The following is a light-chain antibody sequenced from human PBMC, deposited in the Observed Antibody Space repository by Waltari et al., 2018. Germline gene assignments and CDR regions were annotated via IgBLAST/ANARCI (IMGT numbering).Light chain of an antibody. Sequence: QSVLTQAPSASGTPGQRVTVSCSGRSSNIGSNSVNWYQQLPGTAPKLLIYSSNQRPSGVPDRFSGSKSGTSASLAISGLQSEDEADYFCAVWDGSLNARVFGGGTKLTVL. CDR3: AVWDGSLNARV. CDR2: SSN. V-gene: IGLV1-44*01. CDR1: SSNIGSNS. J-gene: IGLJ3*02.